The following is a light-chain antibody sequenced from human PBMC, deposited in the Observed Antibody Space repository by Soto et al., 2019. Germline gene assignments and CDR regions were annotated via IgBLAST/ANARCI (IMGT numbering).Light chain of an antibody. J-gene: IGLJ1*01. Sequence: QSVLTQPASVSGSPGQSINISCTGTSSDVGGYNYVSWDQHHPGKAPKLIIYDVSNRPSGVSNPFSGSKSGNTASLTISGLQPEDEADYYCSSYTTSNTRQIVFGTGTKV. V-gene: IGLV2-14*03. CDR1: SSDVGGYNY. CDR2: DVS. CDR3: SSYTTSNTRQIV.